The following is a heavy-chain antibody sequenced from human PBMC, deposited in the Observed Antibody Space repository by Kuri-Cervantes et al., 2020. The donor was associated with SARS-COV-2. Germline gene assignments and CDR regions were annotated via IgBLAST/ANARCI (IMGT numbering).Heavy chain of an antibody. J-gene: IGHJ6*03. D-gene: IGHD4-17*01. CDR2: IYYSGST. V-gene: IGHV4-34*01. Sequence: SETLSLTCAVYGGSFSGFYWGWIRQPSGKGLEWIGSIYYSGSTYYNPSLKSRVTISVDTSMTQFSLKLSSVTAADTAVYYCARANGDYQIEIDYYYYYYMDVWGKGTTVTVSS. CDR1: GGSFSGFY. CDR3: ARANGDYQIEIDYYYYYYMDV.